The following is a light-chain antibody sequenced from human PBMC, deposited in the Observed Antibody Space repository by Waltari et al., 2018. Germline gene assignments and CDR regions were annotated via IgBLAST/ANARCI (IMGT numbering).Light chain of an antibody. Sequence: EIVMTQSPATLSVSPGERATPSCRASQRVSSNLAWYQQNPGQAPRLLIYGASTRATGIPARFSGSGSGTEFTLTISSMQSEDFAVYYCQQYNNWPPYTFGQGTKLEIK. CDR1: QRVSSN. CDR2: GAS. J-gene: IGKJ2*01. CDR3: QQYNNWPPYT. V-gene: IGKV3-15*01.